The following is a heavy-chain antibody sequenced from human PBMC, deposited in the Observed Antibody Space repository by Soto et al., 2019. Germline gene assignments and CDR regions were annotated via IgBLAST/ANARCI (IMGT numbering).Heavy chain of an antibody. CDR3: AKDGNEDSGYDSFVDYFDY. CDR2: ISGSGGST. Sequence: EVQLLESGGGLVQPGGSLRLSCAASGFTFSSYAMSWVRQAPGKELEWVSAISGSGGSTYYADSVKGRFTISRDNSKNTLYLQMNSLRAEDTAVYYCAKDGNEDSGYDSFVDYFDYWGQGTLVTVSS. D-gene: IGHD5-12*01. CDR1: GFTFSSYA. V-gene: IGHV3-23*01. J-gene: IGHJ4*02.